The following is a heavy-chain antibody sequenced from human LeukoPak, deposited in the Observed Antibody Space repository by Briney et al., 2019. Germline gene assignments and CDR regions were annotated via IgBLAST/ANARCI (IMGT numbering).Heavy chain of an antibody. Sequence: PGGSLRLSCAASGFSFSTYAMHWVRQAPGKGLEWVAVISDDGSDKYYADSVKGRFTISRDNSKNTLYLQMSSLRAEDTAVYYCARDSGSGYYDSSGSFFDYWGQGTVVTVSS. V-gene: IGHV3-30*15. CDR3: ARDSGSGYYDSSGSFFDY. J-gene: IGHJ4*02. D-gene: IGHD3-22*01. CDR1: GFSFSTYA. CDR2: ISDDGSDK.